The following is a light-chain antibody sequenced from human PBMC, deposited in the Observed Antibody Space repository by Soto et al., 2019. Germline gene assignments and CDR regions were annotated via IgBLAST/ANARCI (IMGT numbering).Light chain of an antibody. Sequence: QSVLTQPPSASGTPGQRVTVSCSGSSSNIASNTVNWYQQLPGTAPKLLIYSNDQRPSGVPDRFSASKSGTSASLAISGLQSGDEVDYYCASWDDSLNGHVFGTGTKVTVL. CDR3: ASWDDSLNGHV. J-gene: IGLJ1*01. CDR1: SSNIASNT. V-gene: IGLV1-44*01. CDR2: SND.